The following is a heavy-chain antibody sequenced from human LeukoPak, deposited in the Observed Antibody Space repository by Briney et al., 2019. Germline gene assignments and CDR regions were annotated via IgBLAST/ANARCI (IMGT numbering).Heavy chain of an antibody. Sequence: GGSLRLSCAASGFTFSDYYMSWMRQAPGKGLEWVSYISSSGSTIYYADSVKGRFTISRDNAKNSLYLQMNSLRAEDTAVYYCARDEPGIAAAGTFNWFDPWGQGTLVTVSS. D-gene: IGHD6-13*01. CDR2: ISSSGSTI. CDR3: ARDEPGIAAAGTFNWFDP. J-gene: IGHJ5*02. CDR1: GFTFSDYY. V-gene: IGHV3-11*01.